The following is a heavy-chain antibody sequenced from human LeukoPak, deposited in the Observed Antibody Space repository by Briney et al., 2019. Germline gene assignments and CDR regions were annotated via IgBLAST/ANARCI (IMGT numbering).Heavy chain of an antibody. CDR2: IYPADSDT. J-gene: IGHJ4*02. D-gene: IGHD3-10*01. Sequence: GESLKISCQVSGYIFTHYWIGWVRQMPGKGLESMGIIYPADSDTTYSPSFQGQVTISADKSISTFYLQWSSLKASDTAMYYCARQSRDGSKTRGYYFDYWGQGTLVTVSS. CDR3: ARQSRDGSKTRGYYFDY. CDR1: GYIFTHYW. V-gene: IGHV5-51*01.